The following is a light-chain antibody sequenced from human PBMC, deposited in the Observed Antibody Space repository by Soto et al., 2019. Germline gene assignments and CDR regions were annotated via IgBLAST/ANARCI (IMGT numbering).Light chain of an antibody. CDR2: HAS. Sequence: ETVLTQSPATLSLSPGERATLSCRASESVDIYLAWYQQKPGQAPRLLIYHASNRATGIPARFSGSGSGTDFNLAISSLEPEDSAVYSWQRRRRGPPLTFGGGTRVEIK. CDR1: ESVDIY. V-gene: IGKV3-11*01. J-gene: IGKJ4*01. CDR3: QRRRRGPPLT.